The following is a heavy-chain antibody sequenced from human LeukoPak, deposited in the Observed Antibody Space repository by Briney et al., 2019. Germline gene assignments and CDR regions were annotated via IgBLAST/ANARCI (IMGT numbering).Heavy chain of an antibody. CDR2: ISSSGSII. Sequence: GGSLRLSCAASGFTFSDYYMSWIRPAPGKGLEWVSYISSSGSIIYYADSVKGRFTISRDNAKNSLYLQRHSLRAEDTAVYYCAIIRGHSGRGAFDIWGQGTMVTVSS. D-gene: IGHD5-12*01. V-gene: IGHV3-11*04. J-gene: IGHJ3*02. CDR1: GFTFSDYY. CDR3: AIIRGHSGRGAFDI.